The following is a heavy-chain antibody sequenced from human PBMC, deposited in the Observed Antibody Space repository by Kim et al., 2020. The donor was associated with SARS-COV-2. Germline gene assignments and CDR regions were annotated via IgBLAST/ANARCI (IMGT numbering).Heavy chain of an antibody. V-gene: IGHV4-4*02. CDR3: ATITLVRVVILGC. D-gene: IGHD3-10*01. CDR2: IYHSGST. J-gene: IGHJ4*02. Sequence: SETLSLTCAVSGGSISSSNWWSWVRQPPGTGLEWIGEIYHSGSTNYNPSLKSRVTISVDKSKNQFSLNLSSVTAADTAVYYCATITLVRVVILGCWGQGTLVTVSS. CDR1: GGSISSSNW.